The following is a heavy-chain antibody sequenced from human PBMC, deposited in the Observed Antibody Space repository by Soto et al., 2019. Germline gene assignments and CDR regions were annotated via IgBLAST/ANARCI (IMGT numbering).Heavy chain of an antibody. CDR1: GFTFSSYA. Sequence: GGSLRLSCSASGFTFSSYAMHWVRQAPGKGLEYVSAISSNGGSTYYADSVKGRFTISRDNSKNTLYLQMSSLRAEDTAVYYCVPRADVLLWFGELLPWGYYGMDVWGQGTTVTVSS. CDR3: VPRADVLLWFGELLPWGYYGMDV. D-gene: IGHD3-10*01. J-gene: IGHJ6*02. V-gene: IGHV3-64D*08. CDR2: ISSNGGST.